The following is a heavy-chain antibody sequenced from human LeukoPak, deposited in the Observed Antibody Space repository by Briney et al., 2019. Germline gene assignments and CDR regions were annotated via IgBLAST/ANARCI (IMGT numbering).Heavy chain of an antibody. V-gene: IGHV1-24*01. CDR3: ARDGHRRYYYDSSGREDAFDI. Sequence: ASVKVSCKVSGYTLTELSMHWVRQAPGKGLEWMGGFDPEDGETIYAQKFQGRVTMTEDTSTDTAYMELSSLRSEDTAVYYCARDGHRRYYYDSSGREDAFDIWGQGTMVTVSP. CDR1: GYTLTELS. CDR2: FDPEDGET. J-gene: IGHJ3*02. D-gene: IGHD3-22*01.